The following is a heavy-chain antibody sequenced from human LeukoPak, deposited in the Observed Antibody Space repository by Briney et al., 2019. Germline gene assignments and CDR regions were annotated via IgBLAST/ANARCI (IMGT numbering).Heavy chain of an antibody. D-gene: IGHD3-22*01. J-gene: IGHJ4*02. CDR3: ARDLAGPYYYDSSGVDY. CDR2: INPNSGGT. CDR1: GYTFTSYY. V-gene: IGHV1-2*04. Sequence: ASVKVSCKASGYTFTSYYMHWVRQAPGQGLEWMGWINPNSGGTNYAQKFQGWVTMTRDTSISTAYMELSRLRSDDTAVYYCARDLAGPYYYDSSGVDYWGQGTLVTVSS.